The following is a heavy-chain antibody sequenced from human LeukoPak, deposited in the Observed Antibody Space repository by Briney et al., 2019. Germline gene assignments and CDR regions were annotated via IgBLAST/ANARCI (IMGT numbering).Heavy chain of an antibody. V-gene: IGHV4-59*01. J-gene: IGHJ2*01. CDR1: GGSISSYY. CDR3: ARDGVATATPPGDWYFDL. CDR2: IYYSGST. Sequence: SGTLSLTCTVSGGSISSYYWSWIRQPPGKGLEWIGYIYYSGSTNYNPSLKSRVTISVDTSKNQFSLKLSSVTAADTAVYYCARDGVATATPPGDWYFDLWGRGTLVTVSS. D-gene: IGHD2-21*02.